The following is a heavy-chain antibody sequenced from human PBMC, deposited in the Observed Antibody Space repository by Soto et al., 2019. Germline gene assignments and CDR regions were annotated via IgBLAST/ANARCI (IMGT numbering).Heavy chain of an antibody. CDR1: GDRVSSNSAA. CDR3: ARGELGHYDYVWGSYRPYYFDY. D-gene: IGHD3-16*02. V-gene: IGHV6-1*01. J-gene: IGHJ4*02. Sequence: KQSPTLSLTCAISGDRVSSNSAAWSWIRQSPSRGLEWLGRTYYRSKWYNDYAVSVKSRITINPDTSKNQFSLQLNSVTPEDTAVYYCARGELGHYDYVWGSYRPYYFDYWGQGTLVTVSS. CDR2: TYYRSKWYN.